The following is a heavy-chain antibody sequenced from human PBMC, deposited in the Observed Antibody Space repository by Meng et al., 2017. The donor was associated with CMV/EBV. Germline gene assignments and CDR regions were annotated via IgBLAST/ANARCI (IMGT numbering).Heavy chain of an antibody. Sequence: GSLRLSCAVYGGSFSGYYWSWIRQPPGKGLEWIGEINHSGSTNYNPSLKSRVTISVDTSKNQFSLKLSSVTAADTAVYYCARGLPVVVVPAATYGMDVWGQGTTVTVSS. V-gene: IGHV4-34*01. CDR2: INHSGST. CDR1: GGSFSGYY. CDR3: ARGLPVVVVPAATYGMDV. D-gene: IGHD2-2*01. J-gene: IGHJ6*02.